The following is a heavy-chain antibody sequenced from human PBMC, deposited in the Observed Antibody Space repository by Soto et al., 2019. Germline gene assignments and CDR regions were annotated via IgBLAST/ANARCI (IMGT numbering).Heavy chain of an antibody. D-gene: IGHD3-10*01. CDR3: ARDQSDGSGSYYFDLWGGHYYYGMDV. J-gene: IGHJ6*02. Sequence: QVQLVQAGAEVKKPGASVKVSCKASGYTFTSYYMHWVRQAPGQGLEWMGIINPSGGSTSYAQKFQGRVTMTRDTSTSTVYMELSSLRSEDTAVYYCARDQSDGSGSYYFDLWGGHYYYGMDVWGQGTTVTVSS. CDR2: INPSGGST. V-gene: IGHV1-46*01. CDR1: GYTFTSYY.